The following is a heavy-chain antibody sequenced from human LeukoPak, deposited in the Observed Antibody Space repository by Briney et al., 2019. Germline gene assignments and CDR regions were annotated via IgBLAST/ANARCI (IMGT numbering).Heavy chain of an antibody. CDR3: ARANALYCSSTSCLFDY. V-gene: IGHV1-2*02. J-gene: IGHJ4*02. CDR1: GYTFTDYY. Sequence: ASVKVSCKASGYTFTDYYIHWVRQAPGQGLEWMAWINPNSGGTYYAQNFHDRITLTRDTSISTAYMELSRLRSDDTAIYYCARANALYCSSTSCLFDYWGQGALVTVSS. CDR2: INPNSGGT. D-gene: IGHD2-2*01.